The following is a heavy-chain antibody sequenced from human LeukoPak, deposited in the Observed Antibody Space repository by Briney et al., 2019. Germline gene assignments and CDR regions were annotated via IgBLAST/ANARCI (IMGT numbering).Heavy chain of an antibody. V-gene: IGHV3-23*01. CDR2: ISGSGGST. Sequence: GGSLRLSCAASGFSFSSYAMTWARQAPVKGLEWVSAISGSGGSTYYADSVKGRFTISRDNSKNTLYLQMNSLRAEDTAVYYCAKQAGTAMVSDYWGQGTLVTVSS. D-gene: IGHD5-18*01. CDR1: GFSFSSYA. CDR3: AKQAGTAMVSDY. J-gene: IGHJ4*02.